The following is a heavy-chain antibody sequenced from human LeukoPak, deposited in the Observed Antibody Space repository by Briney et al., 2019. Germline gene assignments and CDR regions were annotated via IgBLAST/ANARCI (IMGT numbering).Heavy chain of an antibody. Sequence: SVKVSCKASGGTFSSYAISWVRQAPGQGLEWMGGIIPIFGTANYAQKFQGRVTITADESTSTAYMELSSLRSEDTAVYYCARDQSPYSSSWYYFDYWGQGTLVTVSS. J-gene: IGHJ4*02. CDR3: ARDQSPYSSSWYYFDY. CDR2: IIPIFGTA. CDR1: GGTFSSYA. D-gene: IGHD6-13*01. V-gene: IGHV1-69*13.